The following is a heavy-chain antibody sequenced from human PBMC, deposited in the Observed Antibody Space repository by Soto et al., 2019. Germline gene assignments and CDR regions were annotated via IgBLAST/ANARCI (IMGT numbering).Heavy chain of an antibody. Sequence: ASVKVSCKASGYTFTGHYIHWVRQAPEQGPEWMGEIGPESGATRYAQRFQGRVTMTMDMSITTVYMELNNLSPDDTAVYYCGRGRSGQIVVFYWGQGTPVTVSS. CDR3: GRGRSGQIVVFY. V-gene: IGHV1-2*02. D-gene: IGHD1-26*01. CDR1: GYTFTGHY. CDR2: IGPESGAT. J-gene: IGHJ4*02.